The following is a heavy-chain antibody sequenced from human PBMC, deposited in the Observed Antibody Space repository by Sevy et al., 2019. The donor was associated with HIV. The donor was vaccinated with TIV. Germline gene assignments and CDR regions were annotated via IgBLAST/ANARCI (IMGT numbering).Heavy chain of an antibody. Sequence: GGSLRLSCSASGFTFSDYYMNWIRQAPGKGLEWISYISFSSNYTMYADSVTGRFTISRDNAKNSLYLQMKSLRAEDTAVYYCARGLVGANLGTDYWGQGSLVTVSS. J-gene: IGHJ4*02. CDR1: GFTFSDYY. V-gene: IGHV3-11*06. CDR2: ISFSSNYT. CDR3: ARGLVGANLGTDY. D-gene: IGHD1-26*01.